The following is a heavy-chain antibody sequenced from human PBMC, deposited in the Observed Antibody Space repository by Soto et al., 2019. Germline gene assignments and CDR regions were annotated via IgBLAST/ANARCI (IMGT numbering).Heavy chain of an antibody. CDR3: ARSIAVAALAPG. J-gene: IGHJ4*02. CDR1: GFTFSSYW. CDR2: INSDGSST. V-gene: IGHV3-74*01. Sequence: GGSLRLSCAASGFTFSSYWMHWVRQAPGKGLVWVSRINSDGSSTSYADSVKGRFTISRDNAKNTLYLQMNSLRAEDKAVYYCARSIAVAALAPGWGQGTLVTVPS. D-gene: IGHD6-19*01.